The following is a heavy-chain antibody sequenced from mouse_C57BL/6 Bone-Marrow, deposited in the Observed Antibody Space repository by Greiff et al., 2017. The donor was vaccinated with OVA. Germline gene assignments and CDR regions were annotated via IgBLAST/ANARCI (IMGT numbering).Heavy chain of an antibody. J-gene: IGHJ3*01. Sequence: EVMLVESGGGLVQPKGSLKLSCAASGFSFNTYAMNWVRQAPGKGLEWVARIRSKSNNYATYYADSVKDRFTISRDDSESMLYLQMNNLKTEDTAMYYCVRANWDLAWFAYWGQGTLVTVSA. CDR1: GFSFNTYA. D-gene: IGHD4-1*01. V-gene: IGHV10-1*01. CDR3: VRANWDLAWFAY. CDR2: IRSKSNNYAT.